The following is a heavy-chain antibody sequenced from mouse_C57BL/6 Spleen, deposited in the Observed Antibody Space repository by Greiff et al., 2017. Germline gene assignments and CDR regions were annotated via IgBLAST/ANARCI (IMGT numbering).Heavy chain of an antibody. D-gene: IGHD2-12*01. J-gene: IGHJ4*01. V-gene: IGHV1-53*01. CDR3: ARSWTTDYYAMDY. CDR1: GYTFTSYW. CDR2: INPSNGGT. Sequence: QVQLQQPGTELVKPGASVKLSCKASGYTFTSYWMHWVKQRPGQGLEWIGNINPSNGGTNYNEKFKSKATLTVEKSSSTAYMQLSSLTSEDSAVYYCARSWTTDYYAMDYWGQGTSVTVSS.